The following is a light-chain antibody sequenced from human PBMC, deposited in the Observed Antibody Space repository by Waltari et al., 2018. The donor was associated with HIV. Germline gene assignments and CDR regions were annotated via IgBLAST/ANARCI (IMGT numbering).Light chain of an antibody. Sequence: SVLTQPPSVSGAPGQRVTISCTGSSSNIGARFDVHWYQQLPGTAPKLLIYVNNNRPSGVPDRFSGAKSGTSASLAITGLQAEDEADYYCQSYDSSLSGSVFGGGTKLTVL. V-gene: IGLV1-40*01. J-gene: IGLJ2*01. CDR1: SSNIGARFD. CDR2: VNN. CDR3: QSYDSSLSGSV.